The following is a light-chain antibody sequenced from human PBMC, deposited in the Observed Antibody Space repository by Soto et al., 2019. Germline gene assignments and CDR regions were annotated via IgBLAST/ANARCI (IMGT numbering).Light chain of an antibody. CDR3: QHYNSYSEA. J-gene: IGKJ1*01. Sequence: AIQLTQSPSSLSASVLDRVTITCRASQGISSALAWYQHKPGKAPKLLIYDASSLESGVPSRFSGSGSGTEFTLTISSLQPDDFATYYCQHYNSYSEAFGQGTKVDIK. CDR1: QGISSA. V-gene: IGKV1-13*02. CDR2: DAS.